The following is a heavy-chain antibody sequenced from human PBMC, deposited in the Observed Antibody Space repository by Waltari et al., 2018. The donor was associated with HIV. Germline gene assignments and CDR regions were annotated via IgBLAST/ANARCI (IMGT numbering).Heavy chain of an antibody. CDR3: TRRYYGTELVVDY. J-gene: IGHJ4*02. CDR2: SRNKDNHYAT. V-gene: IGHV3-73*01. Sequence: EVQLVESGGGLVQPGGSLILSCAASGFTFSDFAIQWVRQASGKGLEWVGHSRNKDNHYATAYGESVKGRFTSSRDDSKNTAYLQMSSLKTEDTAVYYCTRRYYGTELVVDYWGQGTMVTVSS. D-gene: IGHD3-10*01. CDR1: GFTFSDFA.